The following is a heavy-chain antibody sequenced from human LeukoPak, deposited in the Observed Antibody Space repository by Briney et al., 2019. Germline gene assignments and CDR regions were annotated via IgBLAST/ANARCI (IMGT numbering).Heavy chain of an antibody. CDR3: ARAPPYDFWSGYYYFDK. V-gene: IGHV3-49*04. Sequence: GGSLRLSCRGIGFTFADYAMTWVRQAPGKGLEWVGFIRSKTYGGTTQYAASVKGRFTISRDDSKSIAYLQMNSLRTEDTAVYYCARAPPYDFWSGYYYFDKWGQGTLVTVSS. D-gene: IGHD3-3*01. J-gene: IGHJ4*02. CDR1: GFTFADYA. CDR2: IRSKTYGGTT.